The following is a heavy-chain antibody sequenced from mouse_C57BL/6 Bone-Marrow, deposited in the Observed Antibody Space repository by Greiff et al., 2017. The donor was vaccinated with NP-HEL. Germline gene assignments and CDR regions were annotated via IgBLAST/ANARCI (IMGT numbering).Heavy chain of an antibody. D-gene: IGHD1-1*01. CDR2: ISNGGGST. Sequence: EVKLVESGGGLVQPGGSLKLSCAASGFTFSDYYMYWVRQTPEKRLEWVAYISNGGGSTYYPDTVKGRFTISRDNAKNTLYLQMSRLKSEDTAMYYCARHNYYGSRYAMDYWGQGTSVTVSS. J-gene: IGHJ4*01. CDR1: GFTFSDYY. V-gene: IGHV5-12*01. CDR3: ARHNYYGSRYAMDY.